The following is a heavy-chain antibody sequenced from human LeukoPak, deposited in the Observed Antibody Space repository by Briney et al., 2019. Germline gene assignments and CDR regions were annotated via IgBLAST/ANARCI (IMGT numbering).Heavy chain of an antibody. Sequence: SETLSLTCTVSGDSLSSGDYYWGWVRQPPGRGLEWVGRISSSGSTNYNPSLKSRVTISVDTSKNQFSLKLSSVTAADTAVYFCARGPYSYDSSGAFDIWGQGTMVTVSS. CDR2: ISSSGST. J-gene: IGHJ3*02. V-gene: IGHV4-61*02. CDR3: ARGPYSYDSSGAFDI. D-gene: IGHD3-22*01. CDR1: GDSLSSGDYY.